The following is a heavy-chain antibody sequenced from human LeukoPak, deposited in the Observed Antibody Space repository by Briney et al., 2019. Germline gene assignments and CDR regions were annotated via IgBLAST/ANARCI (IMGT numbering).Heavy chain of an antibody. Sequence: GRSLRLSCAASGFTFSSYGMHRVRQAPGKGLEWVAVISYDGSNKYYADSVKGRFTISRDNSKNTLYLQMNSLRAEDTAVYYCAKDRVVVVPAAPYYYYGMDVWGQGTTVTVSS. J-gene: IGHJ6*02. CDR1: GFTFSSYG. D-gene: IGHD2-2*01. CDR3: AKDRVVVVPAAPYYYYGMDV. CDR2: ISYDGSNK. V-gene: IGHV3-30*18.